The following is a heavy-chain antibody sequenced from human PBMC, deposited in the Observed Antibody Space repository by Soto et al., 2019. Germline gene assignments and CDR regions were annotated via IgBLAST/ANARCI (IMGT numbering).Heavy chain of an antibody. D-gene: IGHD3-22*01. CDR1: GASITHYY. CDR3: ARQNSDSSGYYVFDY. CDR2: FSSTGNT. J-gene: IGHJ4*02. V-gene: IGHV4-59*08. Sequence: SETLSLTCAVSGASITHYYWNWIRQSPGKGLEWIVSFSSTGNTYYNPSLKSRVTISVGTSKTQFALRLSSVTAADTAVYYCARQNSDSSGYYVFDYWGQGTLVTVSS.